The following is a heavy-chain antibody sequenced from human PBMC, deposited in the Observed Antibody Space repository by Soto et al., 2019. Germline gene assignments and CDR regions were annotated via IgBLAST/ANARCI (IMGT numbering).Heavy chain of an antibody. V-gene: IGHV3-30*03. CDR1: GFPFTSYG. D-gene: IGHD3-10*01. CDR3: GGGQYYFDY. CDR2: ISYDGSDK. Sequence: QVQLVESGGGVVQPGRSLRLSCAASGFPFTSYGMHWVREGPDKGLEWVAIISYDGSDKYYADSVKGRFTISRDNSKNTLYLQMNSLRPEDTVLYYWGGGQYYFDYRGQGTLVIVSS. J-gene: IGHJ4*02.